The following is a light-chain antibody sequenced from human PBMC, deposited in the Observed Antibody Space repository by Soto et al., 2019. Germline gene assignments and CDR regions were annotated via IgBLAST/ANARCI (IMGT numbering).Light chain of an antibody. J-gene: IGKJ2*01. CDR3: QQFNSSPYT. CDR1: QSIVTW. Sequence: DIPMTQSPSFLSASVGDRVTITCRASQSIVTWLAWYQQKPGKAPKLLIYEASSLESGVPSRFSGTGSGTEFTLTISSLQPDDSATYYCQQFNSSPYTFGQGTKVEIK. CDR2: EAS. V-gene: IGKV1-5*03.